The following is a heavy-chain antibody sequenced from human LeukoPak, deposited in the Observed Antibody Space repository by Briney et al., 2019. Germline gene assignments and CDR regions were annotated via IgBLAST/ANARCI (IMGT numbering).Heavy chain of an antibody. CDR2: ISAYNGNT. Sequence: ASVKVSYKASGYTFTSYGISWVRQAPGQGLEWMGWISAYNGNTNYAQKLQDRVTMTTDTSTSTAYMELRSLRSDDTAVYYCAKGDSTSCCWGEVFWGQGTLVTVSS. V-gene: IGHV1-18*01. J-gene: IGHJ4*02. CDR3: AKGDSTSCCWGEVF. D-gene: IGHD2-2*01. CDR1: GYTFTSYG.